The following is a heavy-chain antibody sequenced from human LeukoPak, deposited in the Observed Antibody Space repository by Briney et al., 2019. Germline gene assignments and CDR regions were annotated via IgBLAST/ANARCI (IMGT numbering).Heavy chain of an antibody. D-gene: IGHD2/OR15-2a*01. V-gene: IGHV3-23*01. Sequence: PGGSLRLSCAASGFTFTTYAMSWVRQAPGKGLEWVSAISGSGDSTYYADSVKGRFTISRDNSKNTLYLQVNSLRAEDTAVYYCAKAHYIYFLDYWGQGTLVTVSS. CDR3: AKAHYIYFLDY. CDR2: ISGSGDST. J-gene: IGHJ4*02. CDR1: GFTFTTYA.